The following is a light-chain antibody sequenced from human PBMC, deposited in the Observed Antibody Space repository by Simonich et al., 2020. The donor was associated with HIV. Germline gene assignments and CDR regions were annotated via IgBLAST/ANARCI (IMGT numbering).Light chain of an antibody. CDR3: QQYKSYPFT. CDR1: HVISSW. J-gene: IGKJ3*01. Sequence: DIQMTQSPSSVSASVGDRVTITCRASHVISSWLAWYQQKPGKAPKLLIYKASSLESGVPSRFSGSGSGTAFTLTISSLQPDDFATYYCQQYKSYPFTFGPGTKVDIK. CDR2: KAS. V-gene: IGKV1-5*03.